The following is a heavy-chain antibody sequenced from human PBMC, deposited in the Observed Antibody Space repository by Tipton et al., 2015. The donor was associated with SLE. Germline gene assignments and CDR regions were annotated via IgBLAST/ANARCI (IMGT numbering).Heavy chain of an antibody. V-gene: IGHV3-48*03. D-gene: IGHD1-26*01. Sequence: SLRLSCAASGFTFSSYEMNWVRQAPGEGLEWVSYISSSGSTIYYADSVKGRFTISRDNAKNSLYLHMNSLRAEDTASYYCTKEIRRVGAHLGSWFDPWGQGTLVTVAS. J-gene: IGHJ5*02. CDR2: ISSSGSTI. CDR1: GFTFSSYE. CDR3: TKEIRRVGAHLGSWFDP.